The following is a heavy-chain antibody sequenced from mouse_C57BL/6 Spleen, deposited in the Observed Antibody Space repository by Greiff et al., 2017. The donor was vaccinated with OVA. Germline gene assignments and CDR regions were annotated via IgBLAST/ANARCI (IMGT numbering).Heavy chain of an antibody. D-gene: IGHD1-2*01. CDR2: IDPENGDT. CDR1: GFNIKDDY. V-gene: IGHV14-4*01. CDR3: TTSGTTAWYFDV. J-gene: IGHJ1*03. Sequence: VQLQQSGAELVRPGASVKLSCTASGFNIKDDYMHWVKQRPEQGLEWIGWIDPENGDTEYASKFQGKATITADTSSNTAYLQLSSLTSEDTAVYYCTTSGTTAWYFDVWGTGTTVTVSS.